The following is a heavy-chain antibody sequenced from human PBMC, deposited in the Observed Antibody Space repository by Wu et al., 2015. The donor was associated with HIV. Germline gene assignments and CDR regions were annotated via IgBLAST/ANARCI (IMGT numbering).Heavy chain of an antibody. D-gene: IGHD1/OR15-1a*01. CDR1: GDTFSSYA. J-gene: IGHJ4*02. CDR2: IIPMFGTT. Sequence: HVQLVQSGAEVKKPWSSVKVSCKASGDTFSSYAISWVRQAPGQGLEWMGRIIPMFGTTNYAQKFRGRVTITADEPTTTAYLELSSLKSEDTAVYFCARTEQQLDYWGQGTLVTVSS. CDR3: ARTEQQLDY. V-gene: IGHV1-69*13.